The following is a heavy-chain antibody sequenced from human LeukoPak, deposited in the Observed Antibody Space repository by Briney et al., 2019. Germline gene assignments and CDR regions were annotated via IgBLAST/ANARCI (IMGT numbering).Heavy chain of an antibody. D-gene: IGHD3-3*01. V-gene: IGHV4-31*03. J-gene: IGHJ4*02. CDR2: IYYSGST. CDR1: GGSISSGGYY. CDR3: ARSTLRFLEWLFPTSFDY. Sequence: SQTLSLTCTVSGGSISSGGYYWSWLRQHPGKGLEWIGHIYYSGSTYYNPSLKSRVTISVDTSKNQFSLKLSSVTAADTAVYYCARSTLRFLEWLFPTSFDYWGQGTLVTVSS.